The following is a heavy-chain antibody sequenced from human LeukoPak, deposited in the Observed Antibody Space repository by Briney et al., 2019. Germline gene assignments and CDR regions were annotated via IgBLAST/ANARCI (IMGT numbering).Heavy chain of an antibody. Sequence: VASVKVSCKASGYTFTDYYMHWVRQAPGQGLEWMGCINPNSGGTNYAQKFQGRVTMTTDTSISTAYMEVSRLRSDDTAVYYCAGVRIGQQLDKYYYYAMDVWGQGTTVTVSS. J-gene: IGHJ6*02. D-gene: IGHD6-13*01. V-gene: IGHV1-2*02. CDR2: INPNSGGT. CDR3: AGVRIGQQLDKYYYYAMDV. CDR1: GYTFTDYY.